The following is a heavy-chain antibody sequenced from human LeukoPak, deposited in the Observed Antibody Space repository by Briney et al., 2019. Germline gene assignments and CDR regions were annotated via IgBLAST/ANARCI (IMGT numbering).Heavy chain of an antibody. Sequence: SETLSLTCTVSGGSISSYYWSWIRQPPGKGLEWIGYIYYSGSTNYNPSLKSRVTISVDTSKNQFSLKLSSVTAADTAVYYCAREVVRSSGWSYFDYWGQGTLVTVSS. CDR3: AREVVRSSGWSYFDY. J-gene: IGHJ4*02. CDR1: GGSISSYY. V-gene: IGHV4-59*01. D-gene: IGHD6-19*01. CDR2: IYYSGST.